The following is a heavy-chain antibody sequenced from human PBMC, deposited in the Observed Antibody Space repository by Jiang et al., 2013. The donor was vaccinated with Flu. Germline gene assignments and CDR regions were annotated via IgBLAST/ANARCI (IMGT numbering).Heavy chain of an antibody. CDR3: ARGGVITMVRGSFDP. CDR1: GFTFSSYS. V-gene: IGHV3-48*01. D-gene: IGHD3-10*01. J-gene: IGHJ5*02. Sequence: VQLLESGGGLVQPGGSLRLSCAASGFTFSSYSMNWVRQAPGKGLEWVSYISSSSSTIYYADSVKGRFTISRDNAKNSLYLQMNSLRAEDTAVYYCARGGVITMVRGSFDPWGQGTLVTVSS. CDR2: ISSSSSTI.